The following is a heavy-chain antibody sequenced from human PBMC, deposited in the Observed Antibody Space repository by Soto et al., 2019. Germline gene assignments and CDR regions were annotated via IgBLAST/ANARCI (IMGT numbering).Heavy chain of an antibody. Sequence: GGSLRLSCAASGFTFSTYWMSWVRQAPGEGLEWVASIKEEGSEEDYVDSVKGRFSISRDNANDSLYLQMNSRRAEDTAVYYCARDPISSSWTAGIFDYXGQGTLVTVSS. V-gene: IGHV3-7*01. CDR2: IKEEGSEE. J-gene: IGHJ4*02. CDR3: ARDPISSSWTAGIFDY. CDR1: GFTFSTYW. D-gene: IGHD6-13*01.